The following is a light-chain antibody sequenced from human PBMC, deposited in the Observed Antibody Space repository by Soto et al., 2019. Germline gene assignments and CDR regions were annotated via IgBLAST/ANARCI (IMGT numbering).Light chain of an antibody. Sequence: QSVLTQPHSASGTPGQRVTISCSGSTXNIGTNYVYWYQQLPGTAPKLLIYRNDQRPSGVPDRFSGSKSGTSASLAISGLRSEDEADYFCAAWDESLSGFHVFGTGTKVNVL. CDR1: TXNIGTNY. V-gene: IGLV1-47*01. CDR2: RND. J-gene: IGLJ1*01. CDR3: AAWDESLSGFHV.